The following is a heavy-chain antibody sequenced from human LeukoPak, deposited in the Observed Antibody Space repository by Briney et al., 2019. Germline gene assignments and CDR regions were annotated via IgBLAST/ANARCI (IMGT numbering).Heavy chain of an antibody. D-gene: IGHD3-22*01. V-gene: IGHV3-21*01. Sequence: PGGSLRLSCAASGFTFSSYSINWVRQSPGKGLEWVSSIRSSSSYIYYADSVKGRFTISRDNAKNSLYLQMNSLRVEDTAVYYCARDKDDPWGVVVVTPDYWGQGTLVTVSS. CDR3: ARDKDDPWGVVVVTPDY. CDR2: IRSSSSYI. CDR1: GFTFSSYS. J-gene: IGHJ4*02.